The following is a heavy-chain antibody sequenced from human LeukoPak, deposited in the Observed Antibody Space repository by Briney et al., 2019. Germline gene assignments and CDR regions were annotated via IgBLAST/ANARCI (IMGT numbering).Heavy chain of an antibody. J-gene: IGHJ6*02. D-gene: IGHD3-10*01. V-gene: IGHV3-30*18. CDR3: AKEVAPDYYGSGSLYGMDV. CDR1: GFTFSSYG. CDR2: ISYDGSNK. Sequence: GGSLRLSCAASGFTFSSYGMHWVRQAPGKGLEWVAVISYDGSNKYYADSVKGRFTISRDNSKNTLYLQMNSLRAEDTAVYYCAKEVAPDYYGSGSLYGMDVWGQGTTVTVSS.